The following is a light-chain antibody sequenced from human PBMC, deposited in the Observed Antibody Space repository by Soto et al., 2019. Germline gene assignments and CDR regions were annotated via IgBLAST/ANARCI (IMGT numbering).Light chain of an antibody. V-gene: IGKV3-11*01. CDR1: QSVSSY. CDR2: DAS. Sequence: EIVLTQSPATLSLSPGERATLSCRASQSVSSYLAWYQQKPGQAPRLLIYDASNRATGIPARFSGSGSGTDFTLTISSLEPEDFAVYCCQQRSNWPLTFGGGTKVKIK. J-gene: IGKJ4*01. CDR3: QQRSNWPLT.